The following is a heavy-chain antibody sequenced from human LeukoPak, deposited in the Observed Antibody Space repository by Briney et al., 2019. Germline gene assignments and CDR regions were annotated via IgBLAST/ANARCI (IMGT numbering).Heavy chain of an antibody. J-gene: IGHJ4*02. CDR1: GSTFSDYH. D-gene: IGHD3-16*01. CDR3: ARGEYSNGYPYRLDS. Sequence: ASVKVSCKASGSTFSDYHINWVRQASGQGPEWMGWINPKSGDASYQAFQGRVTMTRDTSISTAYMELNRLRSDDTAMYYCARGEYSNGYPYRLDSWGQGTLVTVSS. V-gene: IGHV1-2*02. CDR2: INPKSGDA.